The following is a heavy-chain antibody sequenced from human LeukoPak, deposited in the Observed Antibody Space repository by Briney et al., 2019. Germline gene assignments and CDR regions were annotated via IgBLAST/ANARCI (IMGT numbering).Heavy chain of an antibody. CDR2: IHTIET. Sequence: SETLSLTCTISGGSISGYFGTWIRQASGKGLEWIGYIHTIETKYNPSLQSRVSMSIDTSKNQFSLNLRSVTATDTAVYYCARGLRDEERYYKYYYMDVWGKGTTVTVSS. J-gene: IGHJ6*03. D-gene: IGHD3-22*01. V-gene: IGHV4-4*09. CDR1: GGSISGYF. CDR3: ARGLRDEERYYKYYYMDV.